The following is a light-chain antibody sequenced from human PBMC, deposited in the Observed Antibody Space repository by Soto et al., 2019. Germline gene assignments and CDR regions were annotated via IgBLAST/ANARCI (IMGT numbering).Light chain of an antibody. CDR3: QTWGTAIHDVV. Sequence: QLVLTQSPSASASLGASVTLTCTLSSGHSTYAIAWHQQRPEKGPRYLMKVNSDGSHRNGDGIPDRFSGSSSGAERHLTISSLQSEDEADYYCQTWGTAIHDVVFGGGTKLTVL. CDR2: VNSDGSH. V-gene: IGLV4-69*01. J-gene: IGLJ2*01. CDR1: SGHSTYA.